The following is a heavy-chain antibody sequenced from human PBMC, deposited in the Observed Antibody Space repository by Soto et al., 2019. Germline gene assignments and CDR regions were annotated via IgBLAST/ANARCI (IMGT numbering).Heavy chain of an antibody. V-gene: IGHV4-39*01. CDR2: IYYSGST. J-gene: IGHJ4*02. D-gene: IGHD2-2*02. Sequence: QLQLQESGPGLVKPSETLSLTCTVSGGSISSSSYYWGWIRQPPGKGLEWIGSIYYSGSTYYNPSLKSRVTISVDTSKNQFSLKLSSVTAADTAVYYCARQLYGDYFDYWGQGTLVTVSS. CDR1: GGSISSSSYY. CDR3: ARQLYGDYFDY.